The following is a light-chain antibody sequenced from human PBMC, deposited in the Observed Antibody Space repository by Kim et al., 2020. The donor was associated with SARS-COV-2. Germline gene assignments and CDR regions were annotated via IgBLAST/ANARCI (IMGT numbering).Light chain of an antibody. J-gene: IGKJ5*01. Sequence: SLAPEETATLSRGASQSGGGFVGWLQQKPGQATRLLISNSTNSAAGVPARFSGSGSGTDFTLTISSLEAEDSAVYYCQQRSKAITFGQGTRLEIK. V-gene: IGKV3-11*01. CDR3: QQRSKAIT. CDR1: QSGGGF. CDR2: NST.